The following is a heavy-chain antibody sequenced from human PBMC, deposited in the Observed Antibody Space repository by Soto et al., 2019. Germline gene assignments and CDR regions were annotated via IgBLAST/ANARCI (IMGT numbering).Heavy chain of an antibody. CDR1: GFTFSDYY. Sequence: GGSLRLSCAASGFTFSDYYMSWIRQAPGKGLEWVSYISSSGTTIYYADSVKGRFTVSRDNSKNTLYLQMNSLRAEDTAVYYCAKDRSLTPLRGYAFDIWGQGTMVTVSS. CDR2: ISSSGTTI. D-gene: IGHD4-17*01. CDR3: AKDRSLTPLRGYAFDI. V-gene: IGHV3-11*01. J-gene: IGHJ3*02.